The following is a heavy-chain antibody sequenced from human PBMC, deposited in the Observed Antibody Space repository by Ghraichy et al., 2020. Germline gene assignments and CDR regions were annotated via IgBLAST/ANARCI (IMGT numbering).Heavy chain of an antibody. CDR1: GGSISSSNYY. V-gene: IGHV4-39*01. CDR2: IYYSGST. J-gene: IGHJ6*02. Sequence: SETLSLTCTVSGGSISSSNYYWGWIRQPPGKGLQWIGSIYYSGSTYYNPSLKSRVTISVDTSKNQFSLELSSVTAADTAVYYCARLGAGRIAVAGVFRYYYGMDVWGQGTTVTVSS. CDR3: ARLGAGRIAVAGVFRYYYGMDV. D-gene: IGHD6-19*01.